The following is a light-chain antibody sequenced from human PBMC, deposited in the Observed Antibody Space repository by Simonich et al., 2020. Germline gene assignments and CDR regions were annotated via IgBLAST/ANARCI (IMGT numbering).Light chain of an antibody. Sequence: QSALNQPASVSWSPGQSITISCTGTSSDVGGYNYVSWYQQHPGKAPKLMIYDVRNRPSGVSNRFSGSKSGNTASLTISGLQAEDEADYYCSSYTSSSTLVVFGGGTKLTVL. CDR1: SSDVGGYNY. CDR2: DVR. V-gene: IGLV2-14*03. J-gene: IGLJ2*01. CDR3: SSYTSSSTLVV.